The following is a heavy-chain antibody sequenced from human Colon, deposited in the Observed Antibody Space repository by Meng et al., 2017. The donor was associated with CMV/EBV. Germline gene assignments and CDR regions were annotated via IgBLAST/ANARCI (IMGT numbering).Heavy chain of an antibody. CDR3: ARDSGTYYREPYYFDY. D-gene: IGHD1-26*01. CDR2: ISSSGSTI. CDR1: GFTFGDYA. J-gene: IGHJ4*02. Sequence: GGSLRLSCTASGFTFGDYAMSWVRQAPGKGLEWVSYISSSGSTIYYADSVKGRFTISRDNAKNSLYLQMNSLRAEDTAVYYCARDSGTYYREPYYFDYWGQGTLVTVSS. V-gene: IGHV3-48*03.